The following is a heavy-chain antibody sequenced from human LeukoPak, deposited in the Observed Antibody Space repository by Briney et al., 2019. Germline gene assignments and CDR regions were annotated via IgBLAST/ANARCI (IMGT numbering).Heavy chain of an antibody. Sequence: GRSLRLSCAASGFTFSSYGMHWVRQAPGKGLEWVAVIWYDGSNKYYVDSVKGRFTISRDNSKNTLYLQMNSLRAEDTAVYYCAKDGWFGEFPPDYYYYMDVWGKGTTVTVSS. CDR3: AKDGWFGEFPPDYYYYMDV. J-gene: IGHJ6*03. CDR1: GFTFSSYG. CDR2: IWYDGSNK. D-gene: IGHD3-10*01. V-gene: IGHV3-33*06.